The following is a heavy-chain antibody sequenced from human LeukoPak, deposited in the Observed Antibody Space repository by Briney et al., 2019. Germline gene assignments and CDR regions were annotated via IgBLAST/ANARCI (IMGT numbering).Heavy chain of an antibody. D-gene: IGHD1-1*01. J-gene: IGHJ4*02. CDR1: GFTFGNYW. CDR3: VRDGDNWNDFDY. CDR2: IKEDGSVK. Sequence: GGSLRLSCEASGFTFGNYWMTWVRQAPGKGLEWVANIKEDGSVKRYLDSVKGRFTISRDNAKKSLYLQMNSLRADDTALYYCVRDGDNWNDFDYWGQGSLVTVSS. V-gene: IGHV3-7*01.